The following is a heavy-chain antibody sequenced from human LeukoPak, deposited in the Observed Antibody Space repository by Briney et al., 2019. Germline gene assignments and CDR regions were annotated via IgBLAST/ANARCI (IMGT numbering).Heavy chain of an antibody. D-gene: IGHD1-26*01. CDR3: ARGWELRRKYFDY. CDR2: ISYDGSNK. CDR1: GFTFSSYA. Sequence: PGGSLRLSCAASGFTFSSYAMHWVRQAPGKGLEWVAVISYDGSNKYYADSVKGRFTISRDNAKNSLYLQMNSLRAEDTAVYYCARGWELRRKYFDYWGQGTLVTVSS. V-gene: IGHV3-30*04. J-gene: IGHJ4*02.